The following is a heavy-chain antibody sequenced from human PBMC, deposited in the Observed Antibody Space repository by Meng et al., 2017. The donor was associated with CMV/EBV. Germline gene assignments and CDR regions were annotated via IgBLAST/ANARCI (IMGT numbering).Heavy chain of an antibody. CDR3: ARSRENYDFWSGYYYGVDV. CDR1: GFTFSSYW. CDR2: INSDGSST. J-gene: IGHJ6*02. D-gene: IGHD3-3*01. V-gene: IGHV3-74*01. Sequence: GESLKISCAASGFTFSSYWMHWVRQAPGKGLVWVSRINSDGSSTNYADSVKGRFTISRDNAKNTLYLQMNSLRAEDTAVYYCARSRENYDFWSGYYYGVDVWGQGTTVTVSS.